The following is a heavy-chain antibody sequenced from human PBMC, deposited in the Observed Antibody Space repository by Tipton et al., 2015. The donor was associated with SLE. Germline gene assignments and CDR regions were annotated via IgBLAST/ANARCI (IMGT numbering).Heavy chain of an antibody. CDR2: INHSRST. J-gene: IGHJ6*03. CDR3: ARVRPPLSIFGVVKGTDYYYMDV. V-gene: IGHV4-34*01. Sequence: TLSLTCAVYGWSFSGYYWSWIRQPPGKGLEWIGEINHSRSTNYNPSLKSRVTISVDTSKNQFSLKLSSVTAADTAVYYCARVRPPLSIFGVVKGTDYYYMDVWGKGTTVTVSS. CDR1: GWSFSGYY. D-gene: IGHD3-3*01.